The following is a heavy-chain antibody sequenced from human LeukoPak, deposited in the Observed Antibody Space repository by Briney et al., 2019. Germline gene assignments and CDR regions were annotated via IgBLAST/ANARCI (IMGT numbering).Heavy chain of an antibody. Sequence: PGRSLRLSCAASGFTFDDYAMHWVRQAPGEGLVWVSRINSNGSSTINADSVKGRFTMSRDNAKNTLYLQMNSLRAEDTALYHCARQGPTGYSALTAFDIWGQGTMVTVSS. D-gene: IGHD2-15*01. V-gene: IGHV3-20*01. CDR2: INSNGSST. CDR3: ARQGPTGYSALTAFDI. CDR1: GFTFDDYA. J-gene: IGHJ3*02.